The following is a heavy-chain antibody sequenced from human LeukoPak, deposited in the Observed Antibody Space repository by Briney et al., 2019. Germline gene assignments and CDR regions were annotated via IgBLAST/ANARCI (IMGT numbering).Heavy chain of an antibody. CDR1: GFTFNNYA. V-gene: IGHV3-23*01. D-gene: IGHD2-2*01. Sequence: GGSLRLSCVTSGFTFNNYAMTWVRQAPGKGLEWVSAISGGSRNRYYADSVKGRFTISRDISKNTLYLQMNSLRADDTAVYYCARIPLSAVVPAARFDYWGQGTLVTVSS. CDR2: ISGGSRNR. CDR3: ARIPLSAVVPAARFDY. J-gene: IGHJ4*02.